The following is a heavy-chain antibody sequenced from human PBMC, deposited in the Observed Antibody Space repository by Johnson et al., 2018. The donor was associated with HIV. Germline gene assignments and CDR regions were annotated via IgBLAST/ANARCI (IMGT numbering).Heavy chain of an antibody. Sequence: EVQLVESGGGVVRPGGSLRLSCAASGFTFDDYGMSWVRQAPGKGLEWVSGINWNGGRTDYADSVKGRFTVSRDSSKNTLYLQMNSLRVEDTAVYYCASSSLAWGVDAFDIWGQGTMVTVSS. V-gene: IGHV3-20*04. CDR1: GFTFDDYG. CDR3: ASSSLAWGVDAFDI. CDR2: INWNGGRT. D-gene: IGHD3-10*01. J-gene: IGHJ3*02.